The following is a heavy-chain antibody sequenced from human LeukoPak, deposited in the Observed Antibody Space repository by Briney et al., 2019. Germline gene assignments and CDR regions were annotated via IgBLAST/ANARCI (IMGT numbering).Heavy chain of an antibody. CDR3: AKEYCSGGSCFQSLGY. J-gene: IGHJ4*02. Sequence: PGRSLRLSCAASGCTFSSYGMHWVRQAPGKGLEWVAVISYDGSNKYYADSVKGRFTISRDNSKNTLYLQMNSLRAEDTAVYYCAKEYCSGGSCFQSLGYWGQGTLVTVSS. D-gene: IGHD2-15*01. V-gene: IGHV3-30*18. CDR1: GCTFSSYG. CDR2: ISYDGSNK.